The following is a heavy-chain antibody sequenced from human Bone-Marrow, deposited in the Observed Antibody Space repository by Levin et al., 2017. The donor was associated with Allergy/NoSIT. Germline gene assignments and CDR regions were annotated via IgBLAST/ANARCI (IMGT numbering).Heavy chain of an antibody. CDR3: ARGYHYGSGTPDY. Sequence: GGSLRLSCVASGFTFSSYWMHWVRQAPGKGLVWVSRINSDVSITSYADSVKGRFTISRDNAKNTLYLQMNSLRAEDTAVYYCARGYHYGSGTPDYWGQGTLVTVS. D-gene: IGHD3-10*01. CDR2: INSDVSIT. CDR1: GFTFSSYW. V-gene: IGHV3-74*01. J-gene: IGHJ4*02.